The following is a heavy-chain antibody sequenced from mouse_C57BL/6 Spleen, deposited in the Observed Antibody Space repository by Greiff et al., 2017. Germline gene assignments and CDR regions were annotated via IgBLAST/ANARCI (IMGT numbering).Heavy chain of an antibody. V-gene: IGHV1-26*01. D-gene: IGHD1-1*01. J-gene: IGHJ2*01. CDR1: GYTFTDYY. CDR3: ARSERDYYGSSYYFDY. CDR2: INPNNGGT. Sequence: EVQLQQSGPELVKPGASVKISCKASGYTFTDYYMNWVKQSHGKSLEWIGDINPNNGGTSYNQKFKGKATLTVDKSSSTAYMELRSLTSEDSAVYYCARSERDYYGSSYYFDYWGQGTTLTVSS.